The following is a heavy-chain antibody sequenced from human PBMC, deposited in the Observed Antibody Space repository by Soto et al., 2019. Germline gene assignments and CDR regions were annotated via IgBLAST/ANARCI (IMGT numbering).Heavy chain of an antibody. J-gene: IGHJ5*02. CDR1: GFTFSSYA. Sequence: DVQLLESGGALVQPGGSLRLSCAASGFTFSSYAMAWVRQAPGKGLEWVSKIGGRDGSTDYADAVKGRFTISRDNSKNTLHLQMSSLRGEDMAVYYCAKDSGCVNNACAYDPWGQGTLVSVSS. V-gene: IGHV3-23*01. CDR2: IGGRDGST. D-gene: IGHD1-20*01. CDR3: AKDSGCVNNACAYDP.